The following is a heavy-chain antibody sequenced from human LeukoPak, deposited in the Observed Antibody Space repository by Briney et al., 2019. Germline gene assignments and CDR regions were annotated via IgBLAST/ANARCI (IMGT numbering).Heavy chain of an antibody. D-gene: IGHD1-7*01. Sequence: PGGSLRPSCAASGFTFSSYSMNWVRQAPGKGLEWVSSISSSSSYIYYADSVKGRFTISRDNAKNSLYLQMNSLRAEDTAVYYCAREGITGTTRGYFDYWGQGTLVTVSS. CDR2: ISSSSSYI. V-gene: IGHV3-21*01. CDR3: AREGITGTTRGYFDY. CDR1: GFTFSSYS. J-gene: IGHJ4*02.